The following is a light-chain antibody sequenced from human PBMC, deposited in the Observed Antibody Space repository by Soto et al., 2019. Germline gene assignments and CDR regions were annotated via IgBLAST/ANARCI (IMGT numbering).Light chain of an antibody. CDR1: SGSIASSY. V-gene: IGLV6-57*04. Sequence: NFMLTQPHSVSESPGKTVTISCTRSSGSIASSYVQWYQQRPGSAPTTVIYEDNQRPSGVPDRFSGSIDSSSDSASLTISGLKTEDEADYYCQSYDYNNWVFGGGTKLTVL. J-gene: IGLJ3*02. CDR2: EDN. CDR3: QSYDYNNWV.